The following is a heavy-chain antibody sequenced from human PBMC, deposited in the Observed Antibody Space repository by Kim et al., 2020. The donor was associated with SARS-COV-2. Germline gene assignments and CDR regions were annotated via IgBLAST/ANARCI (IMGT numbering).Heavy chain of an antibody. Sequence: ASVKVSCKASGYTFTSYAIHWVRQAPGQGLEWMGWINAANGKTKYSQKFQGRVTITRDTSAHTDSMELRSLRSEDTAVYYCARGGAYYYGMDVWGQGTAVTVSS. CDR3: ARGGAYYYGMDV. CDR2: INAANGKT. D-gene: IGHD3-16*01. V-gene: IGHV1-3*01. CDR1: GYTFTSYA. J-gene: IGHJ6*02.